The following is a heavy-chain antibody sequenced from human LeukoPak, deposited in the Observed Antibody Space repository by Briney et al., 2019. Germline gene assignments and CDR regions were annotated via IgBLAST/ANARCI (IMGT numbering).Heavy chain of an antibody. V-gene: IGHV4-38-2*02. CDR3: ARESRLGESFDY. D-gene: IGHD3-16*01. CDR1: GYSISSGYY. CDR2: IYHSGST. J-gene: IGHJ4*02. Sequence: SETLSLTCTVSGYSISSGYYWGWIRQPPGKGLEWIGSIYHSGSTYYNPSLKSRVTISVDTSKNQFSLKLSSVTAADTAVYYCARESRLGESFDYWGQGTLVTVSS.